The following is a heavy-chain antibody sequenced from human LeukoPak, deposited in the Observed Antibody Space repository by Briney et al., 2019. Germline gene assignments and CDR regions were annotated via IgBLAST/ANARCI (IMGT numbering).Heavy chain of an antibody. Sequence: ASVKVSCKASGYTFTSYYMHWVRQAPGQGLEWMGIINPSGGSTSYAQKFQGRVTMTRDTSISTAYMELGRLRSDDTAVYYCARDLYPDLYYGSGSYYNWFDPWGQGTLVTVSS. CDR3: ARDLYPDLYYGSGSYYNWFDP. D-gene: IGHD3-10*01. CDR1: GYTFTSYY. CDR2: INPSGGST. V-gene: IGHV1-46*01. J-gene: IGHJ5*02.